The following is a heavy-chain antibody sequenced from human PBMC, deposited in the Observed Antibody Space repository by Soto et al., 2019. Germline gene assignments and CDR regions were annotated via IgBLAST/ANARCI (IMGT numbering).Heavy chain of an antibody. Sequence: GGSLRLSCAASGFTFSSYVMHWVRQAPGKGLEWVAVIWYDGSNKYYADSVKGRFTISRDNSKNTLYLQMNSLRAEDTAVYYCATLAVAGYYYGMDVWGQGTTVTVSS. D-gene: IGHD6-19*01. J-gene: IGHJ6*02. CDR1: GFTFSSYV. V-gene: IGHV3-33*01. CDR3: ATLAVAGYYYGMDV. CDR2: IWYDGSNK.